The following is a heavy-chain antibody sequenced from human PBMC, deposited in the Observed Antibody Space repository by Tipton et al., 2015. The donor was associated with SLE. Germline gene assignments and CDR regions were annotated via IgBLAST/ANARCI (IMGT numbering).Heavy chain of an antibody. CDR3: ARPRSVWFRELYAFDI. CDR2: VYYSGST. J-gene: IGHJ3*02. Sequence: TLSLTCTVSGGSISSSSYYWGWIRQPPGKGLEWIGSVYYSGSTYYNPSLKSRVTISVDTPKNQFTLKLSSVTAADTAVYYCARPRSVWFRELYAFDIWGQGTMVTVSS. D-gene: IGHD3-10*01. CDR1: GGSISSSSYY. V-gene: IGHV4-39*01.